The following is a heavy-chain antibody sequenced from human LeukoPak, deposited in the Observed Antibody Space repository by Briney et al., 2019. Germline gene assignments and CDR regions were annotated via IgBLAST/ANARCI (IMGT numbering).Heavy chain of an antibody. V-gene: IGHV4-4*07. Sequence: PSETLSLTCTVSGGSISSYYWSWIRQPAGKGLEWIGRIYSSGNTHYNPSLKSRLTMSVDTSKNQFSLKLSSVSAADTAVYYCARAPPMGATYSDYWGQGTLVTVSS. D-gene: IGHD1-26*01. CDR1: GGSISSYY. CDR3: ARAPPMGATYSDY. CDR2: IYSSGNT. J-gene: IGHJ4*02.